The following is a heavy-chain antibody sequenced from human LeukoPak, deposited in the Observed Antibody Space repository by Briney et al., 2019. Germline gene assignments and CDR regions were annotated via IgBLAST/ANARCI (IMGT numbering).Heavy chain of an antibody. CDR3: AREPLDDFWSGYSTGWFDP. V-gene: IGHV1-8*01. CDR1: GYTFTSYD. CDR2: MNPNSGNT. J-gene: IGHJ5*02. Sequence: GASVKVSCKASGYTFTSYDINWVRQATGLGLEWMGWMNPNSGNTGYAQKFQGRVTMTRDMSTSTVYMELSSLRSEDTAVYYCAREPLDDFWSGYSTGWFDPWGQGTLVTVSS. D-gene: IGHD3-3*01.